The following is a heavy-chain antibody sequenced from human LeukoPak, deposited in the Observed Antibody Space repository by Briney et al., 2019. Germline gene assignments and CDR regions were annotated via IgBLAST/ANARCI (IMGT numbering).Heavy chain of an antibody. Sequence: GGSLRPSCEASGFTFSRFGMHWVRQAPGKGLERVAVIWYDGSNQDYADSVKGRFTISRDNSKNTLYLQVSSLRAEDTAVYYCARDRWYDGSGYIAAFDYWGQGTLVTVS. V-gene: IGHV3-33*01. D-gene: IGHD3-22*01. CDR1: GFTFSRFG. CDR3: ARDRWYDGSGYIAAFDY. J-gene: IGHJ4*02. CDR2: IWYDGSNQ.